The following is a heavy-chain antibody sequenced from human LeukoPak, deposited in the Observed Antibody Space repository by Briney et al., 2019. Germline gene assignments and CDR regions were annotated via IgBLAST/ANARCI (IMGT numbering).Heavy chain of an antibody. J-gene: IGHJ4*02. CDR3: ARGHCSGGSCYGIGDY. D-gene: IGHD2-15*01. CDR1: GYTFTSYA. CDR2: INTNTGNP. V-gene: IGHV7-4-1*02. Sequence: LWASVKVSCKASGYTFTSYAMNWVRQAPGQGLEWMGGINTNTGNPTYAQGFTGRFVFSLDTSVSTAYLQISSLKAEDTAVYYCARGHCSGGSCYGIGDYWGQGTLVTVSS.